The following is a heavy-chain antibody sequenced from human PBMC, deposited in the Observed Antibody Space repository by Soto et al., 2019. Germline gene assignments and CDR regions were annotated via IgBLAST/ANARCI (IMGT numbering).Heavy chain of an antibody. CDR2: MNPNSGNT. J-gene: IGHJ6*02. CDR3: ARGLSGGLHDGMDV. CDR1: GYTFTSYD. V-gene: IGHV1-8*01. Sequence: GTSVKVSCKASGYTFTSYDINWVRQATGQGLEWMGWMNPNSGNTGYAQKFQGRVTMTRNTSISTAYMELSSLRSEDTAVYYCARGLSGGLHDGMDVWGQGTTVTVSS. D-gene: IGHD2-15*01.